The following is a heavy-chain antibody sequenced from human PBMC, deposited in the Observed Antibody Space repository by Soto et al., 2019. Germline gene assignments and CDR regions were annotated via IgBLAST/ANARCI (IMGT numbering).Heavy chain of an antibody. V-gene: IGHV4-59*01. CDR1: GGSISSYY. Sequence: QVQLQESGPGLVKPSETLSLTCTVYGGSISSYYWNWIRQPPGKGLEWIGYIYTGSTNYNPSLKSRVTISVGTSKSHGSMKLSSVAAADTAEYYCARYHSFDIWGQGTMVTVSS. CDR2: IYTGST. D-gene: IGHD2-21*01. CDR3: ARYHSFDI. J-gene: IGHJ3*02.